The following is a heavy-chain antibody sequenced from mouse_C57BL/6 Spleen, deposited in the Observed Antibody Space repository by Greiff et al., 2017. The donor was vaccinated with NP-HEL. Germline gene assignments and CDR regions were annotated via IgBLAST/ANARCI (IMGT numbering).Heavy chain of an antibody. J-gene: IGHJ2*01. V-gene: IGHV1-66*01. CDR2: IYPGSGNT. CDR3: ARRWSYYFDY. Sequence: VQLQQSGPELVKPGASVKISCKASGYSFTSYYIHWVKQRPGQGLEWIGWIYPGSGNTKYNEKFKGKATLTADTSSSTAYMQLSSLTSEDSAVYYCARRWSYYFDYWGQGTTLTVSS. CDR1: GYSFTSYY. D-gene: IGHD1-1*02.